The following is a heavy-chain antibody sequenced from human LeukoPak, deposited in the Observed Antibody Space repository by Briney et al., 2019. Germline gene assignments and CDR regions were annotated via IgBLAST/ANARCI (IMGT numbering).Heavy chain of an antibody. V-gene: IGHV3-30*02. Sequence: GGSLRLSCAASGITFSRYGMHWVRQAPGKGLEWVTFIRYDGSIKYYADSVKGRFTISRDNAKNSVYLQMNSLRADDTAVYYCARLSYDSGTHYTCYEYWGQGTLVTVSS. CDR1: GITFSRYG. D-gene: IGHD3-10*01. CDR3: ARLSYDSGTHYTCYEY. J-gene: IGHJ4*02. CDR2: IRYDGSIK.